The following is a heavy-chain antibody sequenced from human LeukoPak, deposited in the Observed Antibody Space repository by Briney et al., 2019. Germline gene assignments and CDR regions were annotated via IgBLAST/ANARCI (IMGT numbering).Heavy chain of an antibody. CDR1: GGSITSGNW. J-gene: IGHJ3*02. Sequence: PSETLSLTCAVSGGSITSGNWWTWVRQPPGKGLEWIGEIYHSGRTNHNPSLRSRVTISVDKSKNQFSLKLTSVTAADTAIYYCARDRASSGSDPFDIWGQGTMVTVSS. CDR2: IYHSGRT. V-gene: IGHV4-4*02. D-gene: IGHD6-19*01. CDR3: ARDRASSGSDPFDI.